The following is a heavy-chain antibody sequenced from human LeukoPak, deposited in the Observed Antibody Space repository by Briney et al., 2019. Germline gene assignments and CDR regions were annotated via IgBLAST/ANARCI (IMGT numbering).Heavy chain of an antibody. D-gene: IGHD3-22*01. CDR2: IKQDGSEK. J-gene: IGHJ6*03. CDR3: ASHSSGYHYYYYYMDV. CDR1: GFTFSSYW. Sequence: TGGSLRLSCAASGFTFSSYWMSWVRQAPGKGLEWVANIKQDGSEKYYVDSVKGRFTISRDNAKNSLYLQMNSLRAEDTAVYYCASHSSGYHYYYYYMDVWGKGTTVTVSS. V-gene: IGHV3-7*01.